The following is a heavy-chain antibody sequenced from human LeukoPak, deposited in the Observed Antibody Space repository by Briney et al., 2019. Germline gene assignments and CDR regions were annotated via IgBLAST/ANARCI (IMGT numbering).Heavy chain of an antibody. J-gene: IGHJ4*03. CDR2: TNTDGSST. D-gene: IGHD4-23*01. V-gene: IGHV3-74*01. CDR3: YGANAEH. CDR1: GFTFRSYW. Sequence: GGSLRLSCAVSGFTFRSYWMHWVRQAPGKGLVWVSGTNTDGSSTFYADSVKGRFTIARDNAKNRLSLQINSLSAEDTAVYYCYGANAEHWGQGTPVTVSS.